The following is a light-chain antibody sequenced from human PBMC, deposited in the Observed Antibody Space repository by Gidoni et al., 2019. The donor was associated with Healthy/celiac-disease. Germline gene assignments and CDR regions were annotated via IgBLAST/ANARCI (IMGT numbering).Light chain of an antibody. CDR2: EAS. CDR1: QSISSW. V-gene: IGKV1-5*03. J-gene: IGKJ2*01. Sequence: DIQMTQSPSTLSASVGDRVTITCRASQSISSWLAWYQQKPGKSPKLLIYEASSLESGVPSRFSGSGCGTEVTLTISSLQPDDFAAYYCQQYNSYSPDTFGQGTKLEIK. CDR3: QQYNSYSPDT.